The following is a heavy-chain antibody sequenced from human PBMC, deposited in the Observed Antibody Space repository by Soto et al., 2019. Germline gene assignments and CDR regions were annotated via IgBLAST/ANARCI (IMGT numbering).Heavy chain of an antibody. Sequence: ASVKVSCKASGYTFTSYGISWVRQAPGQGLEWMGWIRAYSGNTNYAQKLQGRVTMTTDSSTSTAYMELKSLISDDTAVYYCARATLLAAAGTRIIDYWVQGTLVTVSS. V-gene: IGHV1-18*01. D-gene: IGHD6-13*01. J-gene: IGHJ4*02. CDR2: IRAYSGNT. CDR3: ARATLLAAAGTRIIDY. CDR1: GYTFTSYG.